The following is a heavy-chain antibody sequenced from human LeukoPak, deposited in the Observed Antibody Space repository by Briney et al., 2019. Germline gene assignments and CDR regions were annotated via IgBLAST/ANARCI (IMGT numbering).Heavy chain of an antibody. CDR1: GYSFTSYA. CDR2: INTNTGNP. Sequence: ASVKVSCKASGYSFTSYAMNWLRQAPGQGLEWMGSINTNTGNPTYAQGFTGRFVFSLDTSASTAYLQISSLKADDTAVYYCARGGPPHDWGQGTLVTVSS. V-gene: IGHV7-4-1*02. J-gene: IGHJ4*02. CDR3: ARGGPPHD.